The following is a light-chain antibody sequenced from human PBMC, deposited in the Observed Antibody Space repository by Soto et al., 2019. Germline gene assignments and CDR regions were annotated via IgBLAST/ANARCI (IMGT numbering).Light chain of an antibody. CDR3: CSYAGSNIWV. Sequence: QSALTQPPSASGSPGRSVTISCSGTRSDVGDYNSVSWYQQHPGKAPKLMIYEVSKRPPGVPDRFSGPKSGNAASLTVSGLQAEDEADYYCCSYAGSNIWVFGGGTKLTVL. V-gene: IGLV2-8*01. CDR2: EVS. J-gene: IGLJ3*02. CDR1: RSDVGDYNS.